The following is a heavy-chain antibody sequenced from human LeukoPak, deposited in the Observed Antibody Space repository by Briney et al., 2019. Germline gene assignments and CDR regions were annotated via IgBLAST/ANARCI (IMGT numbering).Heavy chain of an antibody. CDR3: ARGGAVHSSVVQRVPPAFDY. J-gene: IGHJ4*02. CDR2: NNPSGGST. D-gene: IGHD6-13*01. CDR1: GYTFTSYY. V-gene: IGHV1-46*01. Sequence: ASVKVSCKASGYTFTSYYMHWVRQAPGQGLEWMGINNPSGGSTSYAQKFQGRVTMTRDMSTSTVYMELSSLRSEDTAVYYCARGGAVHSSVVQRVPPAFDYWGQGTLVTVSS.